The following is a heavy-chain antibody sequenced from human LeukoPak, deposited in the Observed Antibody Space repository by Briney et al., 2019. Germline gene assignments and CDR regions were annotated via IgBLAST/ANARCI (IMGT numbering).Heavy chain of an antibody. CDR2: IIPIFGTT. CDR1: GGTFRSVA. V-gene: IGHV1-69*05. D-gene: IGHD4-11*01. J-gene: IGHJ4*02. Sequence: ASVKVSCKASGGTFRSVAISWVRQAPGHGLEWMGRIIPIFGTTNYAQKFQGRITITTDESTTTAYMELSSLGSEDTAVYYCARAATVTGPPTSFDYWGQGTLVTVSS. CDR3: ARAATVTGPPTSFDY.